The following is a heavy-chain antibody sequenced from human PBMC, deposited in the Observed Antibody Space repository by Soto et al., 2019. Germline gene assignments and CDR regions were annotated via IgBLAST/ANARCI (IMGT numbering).Heavy chain of an antibody. D-gene: IGHD4-17*01. CDR2: ISSNSDTI. V-gene: IGHV3-9*01. CDR3: AKDMKWGGMTTIHYFDS. Sequence: GGSLRLSCAASGFTVDDYAMHWVRQAPGKGLEWVSGISSNSDTIDYADSVKGRFTISRDNAENSLFLQMNSLRPEDTALYYCAKDMKWGGMTTIHYFDSWGQGT. J-gene: IGHJ4*02. CDR1: GFTVDDYA.